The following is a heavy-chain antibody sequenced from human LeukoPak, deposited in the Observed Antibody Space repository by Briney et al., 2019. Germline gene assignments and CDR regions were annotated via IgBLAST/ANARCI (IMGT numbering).Heavy chain of an antibody. D-gene: IGHD4-17*01. CDR2: ISYDGSNK. V-gene: IGHV3-30*03. CDR3: ARDRRDYGDCEIDY. CDR1: GFTFSSSG. J-gene: IGHJ4*02. Sequence: GGSLRPSCAASGFTFSSSGMHWVRQAPGKGLEWVAIISYDGSNKYYADSVKGRFTISRDNAKNSLYLQMNSLRAEDTAVYYCARDRRDYGDCEIDYWGQGTLVTVSS.